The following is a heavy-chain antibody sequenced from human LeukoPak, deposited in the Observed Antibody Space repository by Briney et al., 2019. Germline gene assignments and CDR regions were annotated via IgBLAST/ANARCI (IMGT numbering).Heavy chain of an antibody. V-gene: IGHV3-9*01. CDR1: GFTFDDYA. CDR2: ISWNSGSI. D-gene: IGHD3-22*01. Sequence: PGGSLRLSCAASGFTFDDYAMHWVRQAPGKGLEWVSGISWNSGSIGYADSVKGRFTISRDNAKNTLYLQMNSLRAEDTAVYYCARILYDSSGYPSRWGQGTLVTVSS. CDR3: ARILYDSSGYPSR. J-gene: IGHJ4*02.